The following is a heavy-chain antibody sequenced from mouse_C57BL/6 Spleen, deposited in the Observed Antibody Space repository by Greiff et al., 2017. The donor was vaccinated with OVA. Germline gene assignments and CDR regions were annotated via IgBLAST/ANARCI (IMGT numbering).Heavy chain of an antibody. V-gene: IGHV2-9-1*01. J-gene: IGHJ4*01. Sequence: QVQLQQSGPGLVAPSQSLSITCTVSGFSLTSYAISWVRQPPGKGLEWLGVIWTGGGTNYNSALKSRLSISKDNSKSQVFLKMNSLQTDDTARYYCARNPYYDYDLYAMDYWGQGTSVTVSS. CDR1: GFSLTSYA. CDR3: ARNPYYDYDLYAMDY. D-gene: IGHD2-4*01. CDR2: IWTGGGT.